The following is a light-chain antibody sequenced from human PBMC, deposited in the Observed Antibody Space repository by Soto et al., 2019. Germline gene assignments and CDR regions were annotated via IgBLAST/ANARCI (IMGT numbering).Light chain of an antibody. J-gene: IGKJ2*01. CDR3: QQYGSSPYT. Sequence: EVVLTQSPGTLYLSPGERATLSCRASQSVSRSYLAWYQQKPGQAPRLLIYVASSRATGIPDRFSGSGSGTDFTLTISRLAAEDFAMYYCQQYGSSPYTFGQGTKLAIK. V-gene: IGKV3-20*01. CDR1: QSVSRSY. CDR2: VAS.